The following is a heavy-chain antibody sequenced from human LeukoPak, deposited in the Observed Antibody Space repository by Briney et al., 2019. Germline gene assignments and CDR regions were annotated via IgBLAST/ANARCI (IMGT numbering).Heavy chain of an antibody. J-gene: IGHJ4*02. D-gene: IGHD2-2*01. V-gene: IGHV3-30*04. CDR1: GFTFSSYA. CDR2: ISYDGSNK. CDR3: AKDQRVYCSSTSCSYYFDY. Sequence: GGSLRLSCAASGFTFSSYAMHWVRQAPGKGLEWVAVISYDGSNKYYADSVKGRFTISRDNSKNTLYLQMNSLRAEDTAVYYCAKDQRVYCSSTSCSYYFDYWGQGTLVTVSS.